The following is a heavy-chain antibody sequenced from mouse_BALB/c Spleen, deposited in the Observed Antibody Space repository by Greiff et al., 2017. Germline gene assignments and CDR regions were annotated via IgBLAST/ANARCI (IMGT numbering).Heavy chain of an antibody. Sequence: QVQLQQSGPELVKPGASVKISCKASGYAFSSSWMNWVKQRPGQGLEWIGRIYPGDGDTNYNGKFKGKATLTADKSSSTAYMQLSSLTSVDSAVYFCARDDAGYAMDYWGQGTSVTVSS. D-gene: IGHD2-12*01. V-gene: IGHV1-82*01. J-gene: IGHJ4*01. CDR2: IYPGDGDT. CDR1: GYAFSSSW. CDR3: ARDDAGYAMDY.